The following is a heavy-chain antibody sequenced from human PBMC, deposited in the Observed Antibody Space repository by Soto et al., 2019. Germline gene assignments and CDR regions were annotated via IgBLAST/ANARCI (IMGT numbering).Heavy chain of an antibody. CDR2: INPNSGGT. Sequence: ASVKVSCKASGYTFTGYYMHWVRQAPGQGLEWMGWINPNSGGTNYAQKFQGRVTMTGDTSISTAYMELSRLRSDDTAVYYCASRHGYYYDSSGYKAFDIWGQGTMVTVSS. CDR3: ASRHGYYYDSSGYKAFDI. CDR1: GYTFTGYY. V-gene: IGHV1-2*02. D-gene: IGHD3-22*01. J-gene: IGHJ3*02.